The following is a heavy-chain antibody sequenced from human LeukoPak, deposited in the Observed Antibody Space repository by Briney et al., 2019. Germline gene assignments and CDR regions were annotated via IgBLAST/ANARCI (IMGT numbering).Heavy chain of an antibody. V-gene: IGHV3-30-3*01. Sequence: GGSLRLSCAASGFTFSSNVMHWVRQAPGKGLEWVAVISYDGSNKYYADSVKGRFTISRDIPQNTLYLQMNSLRAEDTAVYYCAAGHYYDSSGYYWGNYFDYWGQGTLVTVSS. D-gene: IGHD3-22*01. CDR1: GFTFSSNV. J-gene: IGHJ4*02. CDR2: ISYDGSNK. CDR3: AAGHYYDSSGYYWGNYFDY.